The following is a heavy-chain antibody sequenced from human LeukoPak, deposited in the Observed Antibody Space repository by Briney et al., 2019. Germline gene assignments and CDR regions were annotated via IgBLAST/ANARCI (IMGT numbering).Heavy chain of an antibody. V-gene: IGHV1-8*03. D-gene: IGHD2-2*01. J-gene: IGHJ3*02. CDR2: MNPNSGNT. Sequence: GASVKVSCKASGYTFTSYDINWVRQATGQGLEWMGWMNPNSGNTGYAQKFQGRVTITRNTSISTAYMELSSLRSEDTAVYYCARELDQLLAFDIWGQGTMVTVSS. CDR1: GYTFTSYD. CDR3: ARELDQLLAFDI.